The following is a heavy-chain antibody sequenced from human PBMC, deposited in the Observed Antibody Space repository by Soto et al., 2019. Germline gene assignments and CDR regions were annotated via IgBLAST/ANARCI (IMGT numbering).Heavy chain of an antibody. CDR3: ARCSGGSGYYYYGMDV. J-gene: IGHJ6*02. CDR2: ISYDGSNK. CDR1: GFTFSSYA. V-gene: IGHV3-30-3*01. Sequence: QVQLVESGGGVVQPGRSLRLSCAASGFTFSSYAMHWVRQAPGKGLEWVAVISYDGSNKYYADYVKGRFTISRDNSKNTLYLKMNSLRAEDTAVYYCARCSGGSGYYYYGMDVWGQGTTVTVSS. D-gene: IGHD2-15*01.